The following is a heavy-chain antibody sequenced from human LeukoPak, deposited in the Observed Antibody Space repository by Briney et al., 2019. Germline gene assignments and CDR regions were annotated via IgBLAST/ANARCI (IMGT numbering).Heavy chain of an antibody. CDR2: ISYDGSKK. CDR1: GFTFSSYG. V-gene: IGHV3-30*18. CDR3: AKWINGGGSYPGYMDV. D-gene: IGHD1-26*01. Sequence: GGSLRLSCAVSGFTFSSYGMQWVSQAPGKGMEWVAVISYDGSKKYYADSVKGRFTISRDNSKNTLYLQMNSLRAEDTAVYYCAKWINGGGSYPGYMDVWGKGTTVTVSS. J-gene: IGHJ6*03.